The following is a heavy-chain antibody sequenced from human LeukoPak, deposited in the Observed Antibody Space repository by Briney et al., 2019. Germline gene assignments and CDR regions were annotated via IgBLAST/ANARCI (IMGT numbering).Heavy chain of an antibody. D-gene: IGHD1-14*01. CDR3: ARDRYHAYFDY. CDR1: GFTFSSYA. CDR2: ISYDGSNK. Sequence: GGSLRLSCAASGFTFSSYAMHWVRQAPGKGLEWVAVISYDGSNKYYADSVKGRFTISRDNSKNTLYLQMNSLRAEDTAVYYCARDRYHAYFDYWGQGTLVTVSS. V-gene: IGHV3-30*04. J-gene: IGHJ4*02.